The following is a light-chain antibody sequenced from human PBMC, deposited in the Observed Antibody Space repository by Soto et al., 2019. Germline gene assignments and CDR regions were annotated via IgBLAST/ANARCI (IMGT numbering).Light chain of an antibody. CDR2: LGS. V-gene: IGKV2-28*01. CDR1: QSLLLSNGYNY. CDR3: MQALQTSIT. Sequence: DIVMTQSPLSLPVTPGEPASISCRSSQSLLLSNGYNYLDWYLQKPGQSPQLLIYLGSTRSSGVPDRFSGSGSGTDFTLKISRVEAEDVGVYYCMQALQTSITFGQGTRLEIK. J-gene: IGKJ5*01.